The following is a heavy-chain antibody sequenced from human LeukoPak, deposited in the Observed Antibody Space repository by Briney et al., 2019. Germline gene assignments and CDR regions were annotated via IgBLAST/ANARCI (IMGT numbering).Heavy chain of an antibody. V-gene: IGHV4-61*02. CDR2: IYTSVST. D-gene: IGHD4-17*01. J-gene: IGHJ4*02. Sequence: SQTLSLTCTVSGGSITSGSYYWSWIRQPAGKGLEWIGRIYTSVSTDYNPSLKSRVTISVDTSKNQFSLRLSSVTAADTAVYYCARDYGYPTYYFDCWGQGTLVTVSS. CDR1: GGSITSGSYY. CDR3: ARDYGYPTYYFDC.